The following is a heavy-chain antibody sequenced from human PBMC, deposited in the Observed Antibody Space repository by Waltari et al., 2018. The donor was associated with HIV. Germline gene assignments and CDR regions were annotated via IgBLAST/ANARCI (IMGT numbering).Heavy chain of an antibody. J-gene: IGHJ4*02. CDR3: SRGRGYSYGYSDL. D-gene: IGHD5-18*01. CDR1: GYTFTNYD. Sequence: QVQLVQSGAEVRKPGASVKVSCKASGYTFTNYDINWVRQAPGQGLEWRGWINPNSGNTGYAQKFQGRVTMTRDTSRSTAYMELTSLTSEDTAVYHCSRGRGYSYGYSDLWGQGTLVTVSS. CDR2: INPNSGNT. V-gene: IGHV1-8*01.